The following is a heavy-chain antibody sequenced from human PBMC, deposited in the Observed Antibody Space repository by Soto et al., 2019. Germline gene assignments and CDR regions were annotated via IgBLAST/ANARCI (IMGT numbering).Heavy chain of an antibody. V-gene: IGHV1-8*01. CDR3: ASAVVPGHG. D-gene: IGHD3-16*02. CDR1: GYTFTSYD. Sequence: QVQLVQSGAEVKKPGASVKVSCKASGYTFTSYDINWVRQATGQGLEWMGWKNPNSGNTGYAQKFGGSVTSTRNISIRTAYMALSSLRSEDTAVYHCASAVVPGHGWGQGTTVTVSS. J-gene: IGHJ6*02. CDR2: KNPNSGNT.